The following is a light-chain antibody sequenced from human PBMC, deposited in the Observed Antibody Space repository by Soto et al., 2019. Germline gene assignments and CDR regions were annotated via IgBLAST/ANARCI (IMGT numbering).Light chain of an antibody. Sequence: EIVMTQSPATLSVSPGERATLSCRASQSVSSNLAWYQQKPGQAPRLLIYGASTRATGIPARFSGSVSGTEFTLTIRSLQSEDFAIYYCQQYDIWPPLTFGGGTKVEIK. CDR1: QSVSSN. CDR2: GAS. V-gene: IGKV3-15*01. CDR3: QQYDIWPPLT. J-gene: IGKJ4*01.